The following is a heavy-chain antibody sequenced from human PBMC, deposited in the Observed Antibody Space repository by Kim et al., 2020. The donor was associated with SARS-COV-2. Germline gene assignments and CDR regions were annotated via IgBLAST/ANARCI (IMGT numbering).Heavy chain of an antibody. J-gene: IGHJ6*01. V-gene: IGHV3-30*02. Sequence: VQGRFTISRDNSKNTLYLQMNSRRVEDTAVYYCAKEVLSGYDFYYYGMDVWGQGTTVTVSS. CDR3: AKEVLSGYDFYYYGMDV. D-gene: IGHD5-12*01.